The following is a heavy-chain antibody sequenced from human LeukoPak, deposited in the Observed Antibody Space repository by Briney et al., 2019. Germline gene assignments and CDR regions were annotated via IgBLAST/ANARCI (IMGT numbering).Heavy chain of an antibody. J-gene: IGHJ6*03. CDR2: ISSSSSYI. CDR1: GFTFSSYE. CDR3: ARDPRGTMVRGVPRYYMDV. D-gene: IGHD3-10*01. Sequence: GGSLRLSCAASGFTFSSYEMNWVRQAPGKGLEWVSSISSSSSYIYYAAPVKGRFTISRDNAKNSLYLQMNSLRAEDTAVYYCARDPRGTMVRGVPRYYMDVWGKGTTVTISS. V-gene: IGHV3-21*01.